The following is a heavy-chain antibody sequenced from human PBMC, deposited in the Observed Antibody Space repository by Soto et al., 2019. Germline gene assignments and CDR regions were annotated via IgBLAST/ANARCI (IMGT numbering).Heavy chain of an antibody. CDR2: VHFSGGT. CDR3: ARPGYSSSWYWFDL. Sequence: SETLSLTCAVSGGSISNYYWSWVRQPPGKGLEWIGYVHFSGGTYYNPSLKSRVTISIDTSKNPFSLKLSSVTAADTAVYYCARPGYSSSWYWFDLWGLGTPVTVSS. D-gene: IGHD6-13*01. CDR1: GGSISNYY. V-gene: IGHV4-59*08. J-gene: IGHJ5*02.